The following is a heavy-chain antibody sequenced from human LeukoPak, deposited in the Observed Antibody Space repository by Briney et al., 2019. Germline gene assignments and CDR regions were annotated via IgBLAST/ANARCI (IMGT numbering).Heavy chain of an antibody. V-gene: IGHV3-73*01. J-gene: IGHJ6*02. CDR2: IRSKANNYAA. CDR3: SASLKTYCSGGKCHSDYYYYGMDV. D-gene: IGHD2-15*01. CDR1: GFTVSSNY. Sequence: GGSLRLSCAASGFTVSSNYMSWVRQASGKGLEWVGRIRSKANNYAAAYAASVEGRITISREDSKNTAFLQINALKTEDSAVYYCSASLKTYCSGGKCHSDYYYYGMDVWGQGTTVTVSS.